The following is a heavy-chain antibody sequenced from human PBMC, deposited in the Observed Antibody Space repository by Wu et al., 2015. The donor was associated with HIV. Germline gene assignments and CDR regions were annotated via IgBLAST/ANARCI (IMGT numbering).Heavy chain of an antibody. V-gene: IGHV1-8*01. D-gene: IGHD1-1*01. CDR2: INPSTSHT. CDR3: ARRGTWGDRFNVIRGGLDV. Sequence: QVQLVQSGAEVKKPGASVKVSCKASGYTLTTSDLHWVRQASGQGLEWMGWINPSTSHTTYAQNFQGRVTMTRNISINTAYMELNSLRSEDTAVYYCARRGTWGDRFNVIRGGLDVVGPRDHGHR. J-gene: IGHJ6*02. CDR1: GYTLTTSD.